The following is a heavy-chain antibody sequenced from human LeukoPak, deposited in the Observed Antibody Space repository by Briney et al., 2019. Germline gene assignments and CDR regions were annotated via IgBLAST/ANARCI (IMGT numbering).Heavy chain of an antibody. Sequence: ASVKVSCKASGYTFTTYGISWVRQAPGQGLEWMGWISAYNGNTNYAQKLQGRVTMTTDTSTSTAYMELRSLRSDGTAVYYCARDAGIVVVPAAPILWGQGTLVTVSS. CDR1: GYTFTTYG. J-gene: IGHJ4*02. CDR2: ISAYNGNT. V-gene: IGHV1-18*01. D-gene: IGHD2-2*01. CDR3: ARDAGIVVVPAAPIL.